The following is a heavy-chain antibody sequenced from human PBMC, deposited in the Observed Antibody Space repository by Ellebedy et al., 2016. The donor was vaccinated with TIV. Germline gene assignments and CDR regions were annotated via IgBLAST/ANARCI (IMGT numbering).Heavy chain of an antibody. CDR3: ARDFGERDYYDLYY. J-gene: IGHJ4*02. CDR1: GGSFSGYY. D-gene: IGHD3-22*01. CDR2: IYYSGST. V-gene: IGHV4-59*01. Sequence: SQTLSLTCAVYGGSFSGYYWSWIRQPPGKGLEWIGYIYYSGSTNYNPSLKSRVTISVDTSKNQFSLKLSSVTAADTAVYYCARDFGERDYYDLYYWGQGTLVTVSS.